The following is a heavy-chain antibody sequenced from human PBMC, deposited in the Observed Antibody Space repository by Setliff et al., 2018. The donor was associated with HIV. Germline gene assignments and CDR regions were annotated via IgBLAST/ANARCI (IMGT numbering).Heavy chain of an antibody. CDR1: GYTFTSYG. J-gene: IGHJ6*03. D-gene: IGHD6-13*01. CDR2: IGAHNGYT. CDR3: ARYGSSSWDNCYYMDV. Sequence: ASVKVSCKASGYTFTSYGITWVRQAPGQGLEWMGWIGAHNGYTKYAQNLQGRVSMTTDTSTSTAYMELRSLRSDDTAVYYCARYGSSSWDNCYYMDVWGKGTTVTVSS. V-gene: IGHV1-18*01.